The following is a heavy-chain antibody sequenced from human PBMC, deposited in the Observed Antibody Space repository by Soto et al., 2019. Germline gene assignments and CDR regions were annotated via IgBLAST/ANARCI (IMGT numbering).Heavy chain of an antibody. CDR1: GDTFKNCV. Sequence: QVQVVQSGVEVRRPGSSVKVSCKASGDTFKNCVISWVRQAPGQGLEWMGGIIPLFGTTDFAQRFQGRLTITTDESTTTAYMELSRLRSEDTATYYCAAELGFGKLSVVWXQG. J-gene: IGHJ6*02. V-gene: IGHV1-69*01. CDR3: AAELGFGKLSVV. CDR2: IIPLFGTT. D-gene: IGHD3-10*01.